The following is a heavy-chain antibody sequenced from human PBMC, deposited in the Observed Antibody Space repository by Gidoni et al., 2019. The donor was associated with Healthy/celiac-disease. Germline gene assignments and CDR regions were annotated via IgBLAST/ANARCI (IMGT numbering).Heavy chain of an antibody. J-gene: IGHJ6*03. Sequence: EVQLVESGGGLVETGGSLRLSCAASGVTCRNAWRNWVRQAPGKGLEWVGRITSKTDGGTTDYAAPVKGRFTISIDDSKNTLYLQMNSLKTEDTAVYYCTTLWFVWKQDYYYYMDVWGKGTTVTVSS. CDR3: TTLWFVWKQDYYYYMDV. V-gene: IGHV3-15*07. CDR1: GVTCRNAW. CDR2: ITSKTDGGTT. D-gene: IGHD3-10*01.